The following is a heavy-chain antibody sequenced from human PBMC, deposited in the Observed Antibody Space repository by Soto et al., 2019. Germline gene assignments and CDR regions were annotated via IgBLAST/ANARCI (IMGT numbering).Heavy chain of an antibody. Sequence: ASVKVSCKASGYTCTSYGISCVRRSPGQWLEGMGWISAYNGNTNYAQKLRGRVTMTTDTSTSTAYMELRSLRSDDTAVYYCARPTDYSNYGYYYYGMDVWGQGTTVTVSS. J-gene: IGHJ6*02. D-gene: IGHD4-4*01. V-gene: IGHV1-18*04. CDR3: ARPTDYSNYGYYYYGMDV. CDR1: GYTCTSYG. CDR2: ISAYNGNT.